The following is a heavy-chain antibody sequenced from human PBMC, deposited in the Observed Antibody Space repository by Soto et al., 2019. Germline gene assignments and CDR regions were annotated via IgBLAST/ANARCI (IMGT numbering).Heavy chain of an antibody. Sequence: EVQLVESGGGLIQPGGSLRLSCAVSGFTVSNNYMSWVRQAPGKGLEGVSVIYSGGYTAYGDSVKGRFTISRDNSKNTLYLQTNSRGPGARAVFFCGPRPGGGGYWGQGTLVTVSS. J-gene: IGHJ4*02. CDR3: GPRPGGGGY. CDR1: GFTVSNNY. CDR2: IYSGGYT. V-gene: IGHV3-53*01. D-gene: IGHD3-10*01.